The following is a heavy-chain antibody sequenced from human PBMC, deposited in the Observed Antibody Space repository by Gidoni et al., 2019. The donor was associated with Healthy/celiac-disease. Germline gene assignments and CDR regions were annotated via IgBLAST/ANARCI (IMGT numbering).Heavy chain of an antibody. Sequence: EVQLLESGGGWVQPGGSLRLSCAASGFTFSSYAMSWVRQAPGKGLEWVSAISGSGGSTYYADSVKGRFTISRDNSKNTLYLQMNSLRAEDTAVYYCAKDHGIVVVPAPIEEDYWGQGTLVTVSS. CDR1: GFTFSSYA. CDR3: AKDHGIVVVPAPIEEDY. J-gene: IGHJ4*02. V-gene: IGHV3-23*01. CDR2: ISGSGGST. D-gene: IGHD2-2*01.